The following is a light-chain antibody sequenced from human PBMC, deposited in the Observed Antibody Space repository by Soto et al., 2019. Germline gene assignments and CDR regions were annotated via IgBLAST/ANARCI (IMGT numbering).Light chain of an antibody. J-gene: IGLJ2*01. V-gene: IGLV3-21*02. CDR1: NFGDKS. CDR3: QVWDNSADRVAV. CDR2: DDY. Sequence: SYELNQPPSGSVAPGQPARITCGCDNFGDKSVHWYQQKPGQAPVMVVYDDYDRPSGIPERFSGSKSGNTATLTISGVEAGDEADYFCQVWDNSADRVAVFGGGTKLTVL.